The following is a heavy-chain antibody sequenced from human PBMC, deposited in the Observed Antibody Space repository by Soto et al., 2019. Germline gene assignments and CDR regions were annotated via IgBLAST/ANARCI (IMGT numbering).Heavy chain of an antibody. Sequence: GGSLRLSCAASGFTFSSYWMSWVRQAPGKGPEWVANIWRDGSEKNYVDSVKGRFTISRDNRKNSLYLEINNLRAEDTAVYYCARGSTSFDHWGQGTLVTVSS. V-gene: IGHV3-7*01. CDR3: ARGSTSFDH. J-gene: IGHJ4*02. CDR1: GFTFSSYW. D-gene: IGHD2-2*01. CDR2: IWRDGSEK.